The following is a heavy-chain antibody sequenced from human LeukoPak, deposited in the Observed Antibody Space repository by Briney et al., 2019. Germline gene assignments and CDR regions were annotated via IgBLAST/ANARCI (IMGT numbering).Heavy chain of an antibody. CDR3: ARIVSRYSGTYYNFDS. D-gene: IGHD1-26*01. V-gene: IGHV4-39*01. Sequence: PSETLSLTCTVSGGSISSSSYYWGWIRQPPGKGLGWIGSIYYSGNTYYNLSLKSRVTISVDTSKNQFSLKLSSVTAADTAVYYCARIVSRYSGTYYNFDSWGQGTLVTVS. CDR2: IYYSGNT. CDR1: GGSISSSSYY. J-gene: IGHJ4*02.